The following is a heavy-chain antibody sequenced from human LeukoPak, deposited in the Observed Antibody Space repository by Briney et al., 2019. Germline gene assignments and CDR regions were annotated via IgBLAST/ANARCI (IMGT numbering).Heavy chain of an antibody. J-gene: IGHJ1*01. CDR2: IKQDGSEK. V-gene: IGHV3-7*01. Sequence: GGSLRLSCAASGFTFSSYGMHWVRQAPGKGLEWVANIKQDGSEKYYVDSVKGRFTISRDNSKNTLYLQMNSLRAEDTAVYYCARDAITMVRGVIPEYFQHWGQGTLVTVSS. CDR1: GFTFSSYG. D-gene: IGHD3-10*01. CDR3: ARDAITMVRGVIPEYFQH.